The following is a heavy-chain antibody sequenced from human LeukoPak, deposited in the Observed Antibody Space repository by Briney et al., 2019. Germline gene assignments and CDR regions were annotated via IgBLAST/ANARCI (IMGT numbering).Heavy chain of an antibody. CDR3: ARLGPYNWFDP. Sequence: SETLSLTCSVSGGSISYYFWSWIRQPPGKGLECIGYIHQSGNTYYSPSLKSRVTISMDRSENQFSLKLNSVTAADTAVYFCARLGPYNWFDPWGQGTLVTVSS. J-gene: IGHJ5*02. V-gene: IGHV4-59*04. CDR2: IHQSGNT. CDR1: GGSISYYF.